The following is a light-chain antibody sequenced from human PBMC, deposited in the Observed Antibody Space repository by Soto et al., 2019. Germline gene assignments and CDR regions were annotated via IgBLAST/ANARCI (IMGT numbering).Light chain of an antibody. J-gene: IGKJ2*02. CDR2: GAT. V-gene: IGKV3-15*01. Sequence: EIVITQSPATLSVSPGERATLSCRASQSVYNNLAWYQQKPGQAPRLLIYGATTRATSIPARFSGSGSGAEFTLTISSLQSEDFAVYYCQHYNNWPPWTFGQGTKPEIK. CDR1: QSVYNN. CDR3: QHYNNWPPWT.